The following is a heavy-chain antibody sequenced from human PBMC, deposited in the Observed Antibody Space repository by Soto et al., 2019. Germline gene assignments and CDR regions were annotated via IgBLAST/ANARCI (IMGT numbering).Heavy chain of an antibody. J-gene: IGHJ3*02. D-gene: IGHD4-17*01. CDR1: GFTFSSYA. V-gene: IGHV3-30-3*02. CDR3: AKEVYGDYGSGDAFDI. Sequence: QVQRVESGGGVVQPGRSLRLSCAASGFTFSSYAMHWVRQAPGKGLEWVAVISYDGSNKYYADSVKGRFTISRDNSKNTLYLQMNSLRAEDTAVYYCAKEVYGDYGSGDAFDIWGQGTMVTVSS. CDR2: ISYDGSNK.